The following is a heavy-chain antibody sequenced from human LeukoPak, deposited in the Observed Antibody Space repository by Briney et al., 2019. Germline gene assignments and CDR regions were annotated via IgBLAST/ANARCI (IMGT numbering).Heavy chain of an antibody. CDR2: INPSGGST. D-gene: IGHD2-2*01. Sequence: ASVKVSCKASGYTFTSYYMHWVRQAPGQGLEWMGIINPSGGSTSYAQKFQGRVTMTRDTSTSTVYMELSSLRSEDTAVYYCARSSIVVVHNQHWFDPWGQGTLVTVSS. V-gene: IGHV1-46*01. J-gene: IGHJ5*02. CDR3: ARSSIVVVHNQHWFDP. CDR1: GYTFTSYY.